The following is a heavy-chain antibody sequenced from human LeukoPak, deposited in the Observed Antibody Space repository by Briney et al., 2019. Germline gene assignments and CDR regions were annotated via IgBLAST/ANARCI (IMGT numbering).Heavy chain of an antibody. Sequence: GGSLRLXCAASGFTYSSYGMHWVRRAPGKGLEWVAFIRYDGSNKYYADSVKGRFTISRDNSKNTLYLQMNSLRAEDTAVYYCAKDSVTGDSEYFQHWGQGTLVTVSS. V-gene: IGHV3-30*02. D-gene: IGHD2-21*02. CDR3: AKDSVTGDSEYFQH. CDR2: IRYDGSNK. CDR1: GFTYSSYG. J-gene: IGHJ1*01.